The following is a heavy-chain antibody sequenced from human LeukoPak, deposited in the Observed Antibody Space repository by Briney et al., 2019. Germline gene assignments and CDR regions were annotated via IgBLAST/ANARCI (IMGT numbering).Heavy chain of an antibody. CDR1: GYTFTSYG. D-gene: IGHD4-17*01. Sequence: SVKVSCKASGYTFTSYGISWVRQAPGQGLEWMGWISAYNGNTNYAQKLQGRVTMTTDTSTSTAYMELRSLRSDDTAVYYCARVVSGDYGDYGIDYWGQGTLVTVSS. J-gene: IGHJ4*02. CDR3: ARVVSGDYGDYGIDY. CDR2: ISAYNGNT. V-gene: IGHV1-18*01.